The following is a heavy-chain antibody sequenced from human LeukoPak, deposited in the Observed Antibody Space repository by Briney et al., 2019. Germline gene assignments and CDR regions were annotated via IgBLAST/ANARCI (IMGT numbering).Heavy chain of an antibody. D-gene: IGHD2-2*01. CDR3: ARGPICSSTSCSDTFDY. CDR1: GGTFSSYA. V-gene: IGHV1-69*04. Sequence: VASVKVSCKASGGTFSSYAISWVRQAPGQGLEWMGRIIPILGIANYTQKFQGRVTITADKSTSTAYMELSSLRSEDTAVYYCARGPICSSTSCSDTFDYWGQGTLVTVSS. CDR2: IIPILGIA. J-gene: IGHJ4*02.